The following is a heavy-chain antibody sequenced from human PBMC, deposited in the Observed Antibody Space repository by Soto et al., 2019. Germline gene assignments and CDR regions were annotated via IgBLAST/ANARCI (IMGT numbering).Heavy chain of an antibody. J-gene: IGHJ4*02. CDR1: GYTFTSYG. D-gene: IGHD6-13*01. CDR3: VREMGTSGWEGQQLAHFDY. V-gene: IGHV1-18*01. CDR2: ISAYNGNT. Sequence: QVQLVQSGAEVKKPGASVKVSCKASGYTFTSYGISWVRQAPGQGLEWMGWISAYNGNTNYAQKLQGRVTMTTDTSTSTAYMELRSLRSDDTAVYCCVREMGTSGWEGQQLAHFDYWGQGTLVTVSS.